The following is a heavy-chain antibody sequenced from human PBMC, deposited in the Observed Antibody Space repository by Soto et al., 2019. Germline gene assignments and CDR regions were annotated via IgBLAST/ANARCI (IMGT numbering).Heavy chain of an antibody. Sequence: PSETLSLTCTVSGGSIGSYYWSWIRQPPGKGLEWIGYIYYSGSTNYNPSLKSRVTISVDTSKNQFSLKLSSVTAADTAVYYCGRLADWNEIFDCWGQGTLVTVSS. D-gene: IGHD1-1*01. CDR2: IYYSGST. V-gene: IGHV4-59*08. J-gene: IGHJ4*02. CDR3: GRLADWNEIFDC. CDR1: GGSIGSYY.